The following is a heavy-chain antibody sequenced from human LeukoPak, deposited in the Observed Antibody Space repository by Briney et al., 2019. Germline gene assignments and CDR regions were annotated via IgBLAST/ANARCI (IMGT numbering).Heavy chain of an antibody. J-gene: IGHJ4*02. CDR3: AKAPHSSDWSGFDY. V-gene: IGHV3-30*18. CDR1: GFTFSSYG. CDR2: ISYDGSNK. D-gene: IGHD6-19*01. Sequence: PGRSLRLSCAASGFTFSSYGMHWVRQAPGKGLEWVAVISYDGSNKYYADSVKGRFTISRDNSKNTLYLQMNSLRAEDTAVYYCAKAPHSSDWSGFDYWGQGTLVTVSS.